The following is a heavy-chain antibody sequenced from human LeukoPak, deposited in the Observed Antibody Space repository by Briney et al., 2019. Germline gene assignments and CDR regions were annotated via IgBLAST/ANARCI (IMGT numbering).Heavy chain of an antibody. D-gene: IGHD3-10*01. V-gene: IGHV3-23*01. CDR2: ISGSGGGT. Sequence: GGSLRLSCAASGFTFSNYGMTWVRQAPGKGLEWVSGISGSGGGTSYAVSVKGRFTISRDNSKNTLYLQMNSLRPGDTAVYYCAKYGGFGEPPPWGPGALVTVSS. J-gene: IGHJ5*02. CDR3: AKYGGFGEPPP. CDR1: GFTFSNYG.